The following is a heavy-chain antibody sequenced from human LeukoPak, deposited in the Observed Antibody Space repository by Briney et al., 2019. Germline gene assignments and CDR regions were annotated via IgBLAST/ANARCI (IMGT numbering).Heavy chain of an antibody. CDR2: ISAYSGNT. J-gene: IGHJ4*02. CDR1: GYTFTTYG. Sequence: ASVKVSCEASGYTFTTYGITWVRQAPGQGLEWMGYISAYSGNTNYAQKLQGRVTMTTDTSTSTVYMELRSLRSDDTAVYYCARVGLTPGDYWGQGTLVTVSS. V-gene: IGHV1-18*04. D-gene: IGHD4-23*01. CDR3: ARVGLTPGDY.